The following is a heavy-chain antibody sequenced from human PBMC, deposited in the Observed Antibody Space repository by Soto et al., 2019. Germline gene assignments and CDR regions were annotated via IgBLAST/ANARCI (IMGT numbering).Heavy chain of an antibody. CDR2: IYWDDDT. CDR3: ARLYYDILTGYYVDAFDI. Sequence: KSGPTLVNPTQTLTLTCTFSGFSLSTSGVDVGWIRQPPGKALEWLALIYWDDDTRYSPSLKSRLTITKDTSKNQVVLTMTNMDPVDTATYYCARLYYDILTGYYVDAFDIWGQGTMVTVS. D-gene: IGHD3-9*01. V-gene: IGHV2-5*02. CDR1: GFSLSTSGVD. J-gene: IGHJ3*02.